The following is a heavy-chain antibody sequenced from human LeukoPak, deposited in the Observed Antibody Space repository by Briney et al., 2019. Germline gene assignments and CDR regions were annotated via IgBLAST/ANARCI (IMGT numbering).Heavy chain of an antibody. V-gene: IGHV3-74*01. Sequence: GGSLRLSCAASGLTFSSYWMHWVRQAPEKGLVWVSRIKSDGSTTNYADSVKGRFTISRDNAKNTLYLQMNGLRAEDTAVYYCARDPSAWSGYYDYWGKGTPVTVSS. CDR3: ARDPSAWSGYYDY. J-gene: IGHJ4*02. CDR2: IKSDGSTT. D-gene: IGHD3-3*01. CDR1: GLTFSSYW.